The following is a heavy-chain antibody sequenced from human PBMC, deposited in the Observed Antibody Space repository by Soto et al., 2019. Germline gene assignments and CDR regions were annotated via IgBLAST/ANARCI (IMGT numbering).Heavy chain of an antibody. CDR3: ARALSAGVTAY. Sequence: QVQLVQSGAEVKKPGASVKVSCKASGYTFTSYRITWVRQAPGQGLEWMGWISAYNGNTHFAQKFQGRVTMTTDTSTTTAYMELRSLRSDDTAVYYCARALSAGVTAYWGQGTLVTVSS. CDR2: ISAYNGNT. D-gene: IGHD3-10*01. J-gene: IGHJ4*02. V-gene: IGHV1-18*01. CDR1: GYTFTSYR.